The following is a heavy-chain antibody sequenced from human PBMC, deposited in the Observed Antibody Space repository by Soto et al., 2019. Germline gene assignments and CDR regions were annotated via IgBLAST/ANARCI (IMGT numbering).Heavy chain of an antibody. D-gene: IGHD1-26*01. CDR3: ARGSGMGAPDGSFDI. CDR1: GGTFSSYA. J-gene: IGHJ3*02. CDR2: IIPIFGTD. V-gene: IGHV1-69*06. Sequence: QVQLVQSGAEVKKPGSSVKLSCKASGGTFSSYAISWVRQAPGQGLEWMGGIIPIFGTDNYAQKFQGRVTITADKSTSTAYMKLSSMRSEDRVVYYCARGSGMGAPDGSFDIWGQGTMVTVSS.